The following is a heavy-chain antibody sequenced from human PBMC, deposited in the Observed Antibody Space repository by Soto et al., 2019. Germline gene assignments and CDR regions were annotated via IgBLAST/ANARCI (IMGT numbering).Heavy chain of an antibody. CDR1: GGSFSGYY. J-gene: IGHJ3*02. CDR3: ARGPKVAATERVGAFDI. V-gene: IGHV4-34*01. CDR2: INHSGNT. D-gene: IGHD2-15*01. Sequence: QVQLQQWGAGLLKPSETLSLTCAVYGGSFSGYYWSWIRQPPGKGLEWIGEINHSGNTNYNPSLKSRVNISVDTSKNQFSLKPSSVTAADTAVYYCARGPKVAATERVGAFDIWGQGTMVTVSS.